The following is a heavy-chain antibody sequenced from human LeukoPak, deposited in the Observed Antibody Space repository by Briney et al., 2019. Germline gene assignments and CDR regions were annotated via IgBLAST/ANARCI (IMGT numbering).Heavy chain of an antibody. CDR3: AKRRYSYGRDFDY. Sequence: GGSLRLSCTVSGFTVSSNSMSWVRQAPGKGLEWVSGISGSGDSTFYADSVRGRFSISRDNSESTLYLQMNSLRAEDTAVYYCAKRRYSYGRDFDYWGQGTLVTVSS. V-gene: IGHV3-23*01. CDR2: ISGSGDST. J-gene: IGHJ4*02. CDR1: GFTVSSNS. D-gene: IGHD5-18*01.